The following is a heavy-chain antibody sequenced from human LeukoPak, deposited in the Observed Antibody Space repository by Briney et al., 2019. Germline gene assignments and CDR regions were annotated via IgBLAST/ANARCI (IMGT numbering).Heavy chain of an antibody. Sequence: GESLKISCSGSTYNFTTFWIGWVRQMPGKGPEWMGITNPTDSYTKYNPSFQGHVTISVDRSISTAYLQWNSLKASDTAMYFCARFVSRGVEVADRLPDYWGQGTLVTVSS. CDR2: TNPTDSYT. V-gene: IGHV5-51*01. J-gene: IGHJ4*02. CDR1: TYNFTTFW. D-gene: IGHD6-19*01. CDR3: ARFVSRGVEVADRLPDY.